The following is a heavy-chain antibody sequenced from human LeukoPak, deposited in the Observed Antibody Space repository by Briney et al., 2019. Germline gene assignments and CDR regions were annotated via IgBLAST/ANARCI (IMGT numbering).Heavy chain of an antibody. CDR1: GGSFSGYY. CDR2: INHSGST. D-gene: IGHD1-26*01. J-gene: IGHJ4*02. Sequence: SVTLSLTCAVYGGSFSGYYWSWIRQPPGKGLEWIGEINHSGSTNYNPSLKSRVTISVDTSKNQFSLKLSSVTAADTAVYYCARGPGTNFDYWGQGTLVTVSS. CDR3: ARGPGTNFDY. V-gene: IGHV4-34*01.